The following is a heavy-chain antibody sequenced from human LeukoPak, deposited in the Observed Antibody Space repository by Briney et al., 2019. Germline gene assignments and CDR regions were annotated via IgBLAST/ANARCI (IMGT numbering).Heavy chain of an antibody. J-gene: IGHJ3*02. Sequence: PGGSLRLSCAASGFTFSSHWMHWVRQALGKGLLWISLINSDGSSTTYADSVKGRFTISRDNAKNTLYLQMDSLRAEDTAVYYCTRGSVVAPISASDIWGQGTMVTVSS. D-gene: IGHD2-21*02. CDR2: INSDGSST. V-gene: IGHV3-74*01. CDR3: TRGSVVAPISASDI. CDR1: GFTFSSHW.